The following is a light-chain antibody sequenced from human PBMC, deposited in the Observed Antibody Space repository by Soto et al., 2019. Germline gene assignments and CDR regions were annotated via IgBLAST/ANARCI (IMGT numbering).Light chain of an antibody. CDR2: GAS. CDR1: QGISFY. J-gene: IGKJ5*01. V-gene: IGKV1-27*01. Sequence: DVELTQTPSSLSVSVGDRVTITCRASQGISFYLAWYQQTPGKAPKHLIYGASKLDSGVPSRFSGGGSGTNFTLTISCLQPEDVGTYYCQNYNRAPITSGHGTLQEI. CDR3: QNYNRAPIT.